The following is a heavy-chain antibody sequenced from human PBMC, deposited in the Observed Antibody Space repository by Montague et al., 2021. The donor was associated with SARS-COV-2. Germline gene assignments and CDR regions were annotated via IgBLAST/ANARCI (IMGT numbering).Heavy chain of an antibody. CDR3: ARVFPRWLQFDPYFDY. D-gene: IGHD5-24*01. CDR1: GGSISRYY. Sequence: SETLSLTCTVPGGSISRYYWSWIRQPPGKGLEWIGYIYYSGSTNYNPSLKSRVTISVDTSKNQFSLKLSSVTAADTAVYYCARVFPRWLQFDPYFDYWGQGTLVTVSS. J-gene: IGHJ4*02. CDR2: IYYSGST. V-gene: IGHV4-59*01.